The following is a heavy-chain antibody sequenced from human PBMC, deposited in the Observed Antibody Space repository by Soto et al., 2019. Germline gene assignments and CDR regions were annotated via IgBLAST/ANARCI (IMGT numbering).Heavy chain of an antibody. V-gene: IGHV4-59*12. CDR2: IYYSGST. J-gene: IGHJ5*02. CDR1: GGSISSYY. CDR3: ARVPGP. Sequence: ETLSLTCTVSGGSISSYYWSWIRQPPGKGLEWIGYIYYSGSTYYNPSLKSRVTISVDTSKNQFSLKLSSVTAADTAVYYCARVPGPWGQGTLVTVSS.